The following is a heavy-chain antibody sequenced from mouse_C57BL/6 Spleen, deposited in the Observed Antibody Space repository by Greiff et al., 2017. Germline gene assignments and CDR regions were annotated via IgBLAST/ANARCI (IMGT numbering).Heavy chain of an antibody. D-gene: IGHD2-2*01. J-gene: IGHJ2*01. CDR1: GYAFTTYP. V-gene: IGHV1-47*01. CDR2: FHPYNGDT. CDR3: AMCMVNPRAFDY. Sequence: QVHVKQSGAELVKPGASVKMSCKASGYAFTTYPIEWMKQNHGQSLEWIGNFHPYNGDTNYNEKFKGKATLTVEKSSSTVYLQLSRLTSDDSAVYYGAMCMVNPRAFDYWGQGTILTVSA.